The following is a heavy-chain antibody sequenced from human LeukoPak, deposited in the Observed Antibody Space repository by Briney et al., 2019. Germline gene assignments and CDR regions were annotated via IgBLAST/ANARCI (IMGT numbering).Heavy chain of an antibody. CDR2: ISGSGDSR. J-gene: IGHJ4*02. CDR3: ARRDIVVIVSASDY. V-gene: IGHV3-23*01. D-gene: IGHD2-15*01. CDR1: GFTFSTYG. Sequence: PGGSLRLSCAASGFTFSTYGMTWVRQAPGKGLEWVSAISGSGDSRYYADSVKGRFTISRDNSKNTVYLQMNSLRVDDTAVYYCARRDIVVIVSASDYWGQGTLVTVSS.